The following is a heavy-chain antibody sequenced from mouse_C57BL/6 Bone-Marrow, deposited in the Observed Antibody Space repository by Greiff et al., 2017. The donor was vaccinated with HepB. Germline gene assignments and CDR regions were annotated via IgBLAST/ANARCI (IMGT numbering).Heavy chain of an antibody. CDR3: ARHSMITTEYFDV. D-gene: IGHD2-4*01. J-gene: IGHJ1*03. CDR2: IRNGGGST. V-gene: IGHV5-12*01. Sequence: EVHLVESGGGLVQPGGSLKLSCAASGFTFSDYYMYWVRQTPEKRLEWVAYIRNGGGSTYYPDTVKGRFTISRYTAKNTLYLQMSRLKSEDTAMYYCARHSMITTEYFDVWGTGTTVTVSS. CDR1: GFTFSDYY.